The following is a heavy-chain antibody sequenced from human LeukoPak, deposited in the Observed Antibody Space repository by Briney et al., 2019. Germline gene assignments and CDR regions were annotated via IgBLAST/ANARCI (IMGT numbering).Heavy chain of an antibody. CDR2: TKIKTDDGTP. Sequence: PGGSLRLSCAASGFTFSNAWMNWMGWVRQAPGKGLEWVGLTKIKTDDGTPDYAALVKGRVTISRDDSKSTVYLEMNSLETEDTAVYYCISGGGTADYWGQGTLVSVSS. J-gene: IGHJ4*02. CDR1: GFTFSNAW. CDR3: ISGGGTADY. V-gene: IGHV3-15*01. D-gene: IGHD1-1*01.